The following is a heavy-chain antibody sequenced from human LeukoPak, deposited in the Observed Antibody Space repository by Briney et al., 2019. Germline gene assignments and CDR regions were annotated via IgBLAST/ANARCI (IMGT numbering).Heavy chain of an antibody. CDR1: GFTFSSYA. D-gene: IGHD4-17*01. CDR3: AKGRRLYGDYTSFDY. Sequence: PGGSLRLSCAASGFTFSSYAMSWVRQAPGKGLEWVSVISGSGGSTYYADSVKGRFTISRDNSKNTLYLQMNSLRAEDTAVYDCAKGRRLYGDYTSFDYWGQGTLVTVSS. J-gene: IGHJ4*02. CDR2: ISGSGGST. V-gene: IGHV3-23*01.